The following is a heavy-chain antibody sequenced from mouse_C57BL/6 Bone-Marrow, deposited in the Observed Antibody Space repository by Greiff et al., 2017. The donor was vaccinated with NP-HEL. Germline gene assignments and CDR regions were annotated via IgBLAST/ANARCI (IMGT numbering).Heavy chain of an antibody. V-gene: IGHV5-4*01. CDR2: ISDGGSYT. CDR1: GFTFSSYA. Sequence: DVMLVESGGGLVKPGGSLKLSCAASGFTFSSYAMSWVRQTPEKRLEWVATISDGGSYTYYPDNVKGRFTISRDNAKNNLYLQMSHLKSEDTAMYYCARDRFTTVVATKFAYWGQGTLVTVSA. D-gene: IGHD1-1*01. CDR3: ARDRFTTVVATKFAY. J-gene: IGHJ3*01.